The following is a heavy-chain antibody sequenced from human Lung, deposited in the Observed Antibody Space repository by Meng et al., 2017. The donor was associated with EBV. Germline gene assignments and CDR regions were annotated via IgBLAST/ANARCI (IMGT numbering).Heavy chain of an antibody. CDR2: IYYSGPT. CDR3: ARGKGRDSTGYYFGWFDP. V-gene: IGHV4-59*01. Sequence: QVQVQESGPVLLKPSETLSLTCTVSGDSMDNYYWNWIRQTPGKGLEWMGSIYYSGPTNFSPSLRTRLTMSVDRSKKQFSLRLNSVTDADTAVYYCARGKGRDSTGYYFGWFDPWGQGTLVTVSS. CDR1: GDSMDNYY. D-gene: IGHD3-22*01. J-gene: IGHJ5*02.